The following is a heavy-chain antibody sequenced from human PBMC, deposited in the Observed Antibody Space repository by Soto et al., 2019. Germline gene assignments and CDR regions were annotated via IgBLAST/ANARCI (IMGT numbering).Heavy chain of an antibody. D-gene: IGHD4-17*01. Sequence: TSATRSLTCSVSGGSVRHKTYYWSWNRQPPGKRLEWIGYVYYIGTTNYNPSLKSRVTISVDLSKNQFSLRLSSVTTADTALYYCARTTAVPNSLRSRYFFDYWGQGTLVTVSS. V-gene: IGHV4-61*01. CDR2: VYYIGTT. CDR3: ARTTAVPNSLRSRYFFDY. J-gene: IGHJ4*02. CDR1: GGSVRHKTYY.